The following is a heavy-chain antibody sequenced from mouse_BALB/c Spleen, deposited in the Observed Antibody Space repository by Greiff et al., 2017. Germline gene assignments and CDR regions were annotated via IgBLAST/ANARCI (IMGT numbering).Heavy chain of an antibody. V-gene: IGHV1S81*02. J-gene: IGHJ3*01. CDR3: ELIYYGPWFAY. CDR2: INPSNGRT. CDR1: GYTFTSYW. Sequence: QVHVKQPGAELVKPGASVKLSCKASGYTFTSYWMHWVKQRPGQGLEWIGEINPSNGRTNYNEKFKSKATLTVDKSSSTAYMQLSSLTSEDSAVYYCELIYYGPWFAYWGQGTLVTVSA. D-gene: IGHD2-1*01.